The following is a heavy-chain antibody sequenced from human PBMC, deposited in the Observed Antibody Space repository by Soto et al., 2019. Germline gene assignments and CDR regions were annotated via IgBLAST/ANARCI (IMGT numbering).Heavy chain of an antibody. CDR2: INYSGST. J-gene: IGHJ6*02. CDR3: ARGDSGVYYYYYYGMDV. Sequence: QVQLQQWGAGLLKPSETLSLTCAVYGGSFSGYYWSWIRQPPGKGLEWIGEINYSGSTNYNPSLKSRVTISVDTSKNQFSLKLSSVTAADTAVYYCARGDSGVYYYYYYGMDVWGQGTTVTVSS. D-gene: IGHD5-12*01. CDR1: GGSFSGYY. V-gene: IGHV4-34*01.